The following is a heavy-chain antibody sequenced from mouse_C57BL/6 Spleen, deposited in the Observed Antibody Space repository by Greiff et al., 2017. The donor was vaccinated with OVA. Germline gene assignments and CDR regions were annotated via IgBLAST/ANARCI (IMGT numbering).Heavy chain of an antibody. CDR1: GYTFTSYG. J-gene: IGHJ4*01. CDR3: AREDSLRAMDY. V-gene: IGHV1-81*01. Sequence: VMLVESGAELARPGASVKLSCKASGYTFTSYGISWVQPRTGQGLEWIGKIYPRSGNTYYNEKFKGKATLTADKSSSTAYMELRSLTSEDSAVYFCAREDSLRAMDYWGQGTSVTVSS. D-gene: IGHD3-3*01. CDR2: IYPRSGNT.